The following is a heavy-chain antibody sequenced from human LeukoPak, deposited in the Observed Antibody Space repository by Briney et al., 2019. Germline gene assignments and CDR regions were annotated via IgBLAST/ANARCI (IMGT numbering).Heavy chain of an antibody. CDR1: GYTFISYD. CDR3: ARAPFNSPFDY. CDR2: MNPNSGIT. Sequence: ASVKVSCKASGYTFISYDINWVRQATGQGLEWMGWMNPNSGITGYAQKFQGRVSMTRNTSISTAYMELSSLKSEDTAVYYCARAPFNSPFDYWGQGTLVTVSS. D-gene: IGHD2-21*01. V-gene: IGHV1-8*01. J-gene: IGHJ4*02.